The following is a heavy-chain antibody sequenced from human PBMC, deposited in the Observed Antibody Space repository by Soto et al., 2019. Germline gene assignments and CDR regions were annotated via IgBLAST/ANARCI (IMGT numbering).Heavy chain of an antibody. CDR3: AREAIYLRHYDA. CDR1: GFTFSASW. D-gene: IGHD3-9*01. J-gene: IGHJ5*02. Sequence: PGGSLRLSCAASGFTFSASWMGWVRQAPGRGLEWVANIKQDGSQTPYAASVRGRFAISRDNSNDTLYLHMGGLKVEDTAVYFCAREAIYLRHYDAWGPGTPVTVSS. CDR2: IKQDGSQT. V-gene: IGHV3-7*01.